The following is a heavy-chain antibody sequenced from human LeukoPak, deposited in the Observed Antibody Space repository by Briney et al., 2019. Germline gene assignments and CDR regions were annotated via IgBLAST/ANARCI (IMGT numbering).Heavy chain of an antibody. CDR2: INHSGST. CDR3: ARSGVYYYYYYMDV. Sequence: SETLSLTCAVYGGSFSGYYWSWIRQPPGKGLGWIGEINHSGSTNYNPSLKSRVTISVDTSKNQFSLKLSSVTAADTAVYYCARSGVYYYYYYMDVWGKGTTVTVSS. CDR1: GGSFSGYY. J-gene: IGHJ6*03. V-gene: IGHV4-34*01.